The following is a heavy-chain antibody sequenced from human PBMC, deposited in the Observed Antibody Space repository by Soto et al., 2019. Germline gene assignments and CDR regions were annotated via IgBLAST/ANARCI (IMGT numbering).Heavy chain of an antibody. V-gene: IGHV5-51*01. Sequence: GYSLKISCKGSGDVFTNYWSGWVRQMPGKGLEWMGIIYPGDSDTNYGPSLQGQVTISADKSISTAYLQWNSLKASDTDIYYCARQGLYGSDWDGMDVWGQATTVTVSS. CDR1: GDVFTNYW. J-gene: IGHJ6*01. D-gene: IGHD2-2*02. CDR3: ARQGLYGSDWDGMDV. CDR2: IYPGDSDT.